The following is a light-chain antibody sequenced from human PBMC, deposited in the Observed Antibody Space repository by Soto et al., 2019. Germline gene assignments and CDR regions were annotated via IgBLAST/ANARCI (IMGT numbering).Light chain of an antibody. Sequence: DIQMTQSPSSLSASVGDRVTITCQASQDISNYLNWYQQKPGKGPKVLIYDASKLETGVPSRFSGSGSGTDFTFTISSLQPEDIATYYCQQYNNLIPFGQGTRLEIK. V-gene: IGKV1-33*01. CDR2: DAS. J-gene: IGKJ5*01. CDR3: QQYNNLIP. CDR1: QDISNY.